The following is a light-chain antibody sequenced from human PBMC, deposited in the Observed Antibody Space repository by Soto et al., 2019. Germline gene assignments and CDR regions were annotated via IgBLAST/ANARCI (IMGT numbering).Light chain of an antibody. CDR3: QQYNNWPRT. J-gene: IGKJ1*01. V-gene: IGKV3-15*01. CDR2: GAS. CDR1: QSVGGS. Sequence: EKVLNHSPATMSVSPGERATLSCRASQSVGGSSLAWYQQRPGQAPRLLIYGASTRATGIPARFSGSGSGTEFTLTISSLQSEDFAVYYCQQYNNWPRTFGHGTKVDI.